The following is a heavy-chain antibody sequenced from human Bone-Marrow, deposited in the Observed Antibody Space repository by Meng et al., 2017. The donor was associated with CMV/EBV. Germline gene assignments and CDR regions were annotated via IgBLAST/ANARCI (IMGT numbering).Heavy chain of an antibody. CDR1: GFTFSSYW. CDR2: INSDGSST. V-gene: IGHV3-74*01. J-gene: IGHJ4*02. D-gene: IGHD3-22*01. Sequence: GESLKIPCAASGFTFSSYWMHWVRQAPGKGLAWVSRINSDGSSTSYADSVKGRFTISRDNAKNTLYLQMNSLRAEDTAVYYCARDHINYYDSSGTVDYWGQGTLVTVSS. CDR3: ARDHINYYDSSGTVDY.